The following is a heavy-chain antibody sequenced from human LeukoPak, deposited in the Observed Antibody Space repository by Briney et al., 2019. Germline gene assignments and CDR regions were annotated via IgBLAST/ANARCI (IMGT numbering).Heavy chain of an antibody. V-gene: IGHV3-74*01. CDR3: ARDSMWYVPPDY. CDR2: INSDGSST. J-gene: IGHJ4*02. Sequence: GGSLRLSCAASGFTFSSYWMHWVRQAPGKGLVWVSRINSDGSSTSYADSVKGRFTISRDNSKNTLYLQMNSLRAEDTAVYYCARDSMWYVPPDYWGQGTLVTVSS. D-gene: IGHD2-15*01. CDR1: GFTFSSYW.